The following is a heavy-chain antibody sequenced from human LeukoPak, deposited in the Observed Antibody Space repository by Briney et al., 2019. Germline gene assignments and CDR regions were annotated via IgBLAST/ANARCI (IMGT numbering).Heavy chain of an antibody. J-gene: IGHJ3*02. CDR1: GGSISSYY. V-gene: IGHV4-59*01. D-gene: IGHD4-23*01. Sequence: SETLSLTCTVSGGSISSYYWSSIRQPPGKGLEWIGYIYYSGSTNYNPSLKSRVTISVDTSKNQFSLKLSSVTAADTAVYYCASVGDYGGNGDAFDIWGQGTMVTVSS. CDR3: ASVGDYGGNGDAFDI. CDR2: IYYSGST.